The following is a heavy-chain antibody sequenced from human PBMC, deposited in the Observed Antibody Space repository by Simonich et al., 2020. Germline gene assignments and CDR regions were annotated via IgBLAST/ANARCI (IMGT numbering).Heavy chain of an antibody. D-gene: IGHD7-27*01. CDR2: INRDGSST. V-gene: IGHV3-74*02. CDR3: ANSWGSGAFDI. CDR1: GFTVSSNY. J-gene: IGHJ3*02. Sequence: EVQLVESGGGLVQPGGSLRLSCAASGFTVSSNYMSWVRQAPGKGLEWVSRINRDGSSTSSSDSVEGRFTISRDNSKNTLYLQMNSLRAEDTAVYYCANSWGSGAFDIWGQGTMVTVSS.